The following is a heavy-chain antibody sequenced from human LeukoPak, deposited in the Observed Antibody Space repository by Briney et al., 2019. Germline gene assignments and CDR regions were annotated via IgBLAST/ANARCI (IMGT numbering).Heavy chain of an antibody. D-gene: IGHD2-15*01. CDR2: IYTSGST. CDR1: GGSISSYY. Sequence: PSETLSLTCTVSGGSISSYYWSWIRQPAGKGLEWIGRIYTSGSTNYNPSLKSRVTMSVDTSKNQFSLKLSSVTAADTAVYYCARILGYCSGGSCNDYYYYYMGVWGKGTTVTVSS. V-gene: IGHV4-4*07. J-gene: IGHJ6*03. CDR3: ARILGYCSGGSCNDYYYYYMGV.